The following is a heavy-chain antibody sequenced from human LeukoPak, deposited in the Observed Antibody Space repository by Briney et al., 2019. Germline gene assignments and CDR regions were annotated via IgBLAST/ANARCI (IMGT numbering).Heavy chain of an antibody. D-gene: IGHD6-19*01. J-gene: IGHJ4*02. CDR3: ARDVEQWLVRVYYFDY. CDR1: GFTLSSYS. V-gene: IGHV3-48*01. CDR2: ISSGSTTI. Sequence: PGGSLRLSCATSGFTLSSYSMNWVRQAPGKGLEWVSYISSGSTTIYYADSVKGLFTISRDNAKNSLYLQMNSLRAEDTAVYYCARDVEQWLVRVYYFDYWGQGTLVTVSS.